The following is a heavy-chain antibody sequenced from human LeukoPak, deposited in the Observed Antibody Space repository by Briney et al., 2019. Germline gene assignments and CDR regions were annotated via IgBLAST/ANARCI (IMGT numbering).Heavy chain of an antibody. D-gene: IGHD3-10*01. CDR3: ARDLEVRRVIRYYFDY. V-gene: IGHV1-2*02. CDR2: INPNSGGT. J-gene: IGHJ4*02. CDR1: GYTFTGYY. Sequence: ASVKVSCKASGYTFTGYYMHWVRQAPGQGLEWMGWINPNSGGTNYAQKFQGRVTMTRDTSISTAYMELSRLRSDDTAVYYCARDLEVRRVIRYYFDYWGQGTLVTVSS.